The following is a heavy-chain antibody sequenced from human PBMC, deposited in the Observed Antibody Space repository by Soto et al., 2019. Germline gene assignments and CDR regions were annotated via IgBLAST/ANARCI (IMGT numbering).Heavy chain of an antibody. D-gene: IGHD3-10*01. CDR2: INAGNGNT. J-gene: IGHJ4*02. V-gene: IGHV1-3*01. CDR3: ASDLQGNMAPAF. Sequence: SVKVSCKASGYTFTSYAMHWVRQAPGQRLEWMGWINAGNGNTKYSQKFQGRVTITRDTSASTAYMELSSLRSEDTAVYYCASDLQGNMAPAFWGQGTQVTVSS. CDR1: GYTFTSYA.